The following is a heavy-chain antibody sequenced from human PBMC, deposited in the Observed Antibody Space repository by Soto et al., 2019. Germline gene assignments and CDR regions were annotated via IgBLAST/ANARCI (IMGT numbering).Heavy chain of an antibody. Sequence: QVQLVESGGGVVQPGRSLRLSCAASGFTLSSYAMHWVRQAPGKGLECVAVISYGGSKKYYADSVKGRFTISRDNSKSTLYLQMSTLRAEDTAVYYCARDPYSSGWLDYWGQGTLVTVSS. D-gene: IGHD6-19*01. CDR2: ISYGGSKK. J-gene: IGHJ4*02. CDR1: GFTLSSYA. V-gene: IGHV3-30-3*01. CDR3: ARDPYSSGWLDY.